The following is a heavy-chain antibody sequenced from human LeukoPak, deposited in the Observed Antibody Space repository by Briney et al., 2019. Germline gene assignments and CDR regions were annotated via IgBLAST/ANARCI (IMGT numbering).Heavy chain of an antibody. CDR2: IYTSGST. J-gene: IGHJ4*02. Sequence: SETLSLTCTVSGDSISSFYWTWIRQPAGKGLEWIGRIYTSGSTNYNPSLKSRVTMSVDTSKNQFSLKLSSVTAADTAVYYCAKPISRYYYGSESDWGQGTLVTVSS. CDR1: GDSISSFY. CDR3: AKPISRYYYGSESD. V-gene: IGHV4-4*07. D-gene: IGHD3-10*01.